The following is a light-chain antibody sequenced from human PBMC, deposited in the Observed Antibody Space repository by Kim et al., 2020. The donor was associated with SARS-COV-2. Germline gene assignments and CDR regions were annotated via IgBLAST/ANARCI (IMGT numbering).Light chain of an antibody. CDR1: SSNVGHHF. CDR2: NDN. V-gene: IGLV1-44*01. J-gene: IGLJ3*02. Sequence: GQMFTISCSGSSSNVGHHFVNWYQQLPGKAPKVFIYNDNQRPSGFPDRFSGSRSGTSASLAISGLQSEDEADYYCATWDVTLNGWVFGGGTKLTVL. CDR3: ATWDVTLNGWV.